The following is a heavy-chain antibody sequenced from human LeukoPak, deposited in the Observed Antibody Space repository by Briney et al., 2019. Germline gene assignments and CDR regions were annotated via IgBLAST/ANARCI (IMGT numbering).Heavy chain of an antibody. D-gene: IGHD2-15*01. J-gene: IGHJ4*02. V-gene: IGHV4-34*01. CDR1: GGSFSGYY. Sequence: PSETLSLTCAVYGGSFSGYYWSWIRQPPGKGLEWIGEINHSGSTNYNPSLKSRVTISVDKSKNQFSLKLSSVTAADTAVYYCARGRAGYCSGGSCFRFDYWGQGTLVTVSS. CDR2: INHSGST. CDR3: ARGRAGYCSGGSCFRFDY.